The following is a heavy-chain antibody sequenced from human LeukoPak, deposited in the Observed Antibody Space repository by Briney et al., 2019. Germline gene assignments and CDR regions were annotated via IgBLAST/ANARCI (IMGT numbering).Heavy chain of an antibody. V-gene: IGHV3-21*01. CDR1: GFTFSSFS. CDR2: ISSRRSYT. CDR3: ARGEDSAMADY. J-gene: IGHJ4*02. Sequence: GGSLRLSCAASGFTFSSFSMNWVRQAPGKGLEWVSSISSRRSYTYYADSVKGRFTASRDNAKTSLSLQMNSLRAEDTAVYYCARGEDSAMADYWGQGTLVTVSS. D-gene: IGHD5-18*01.